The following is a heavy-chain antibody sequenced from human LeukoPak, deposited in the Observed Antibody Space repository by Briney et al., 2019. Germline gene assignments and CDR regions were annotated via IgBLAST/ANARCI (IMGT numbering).Heavy chain of an antibody. Sequence: SETLSLTCTVSGGSISYYYWSWIRQPPGKGLEWIGYIYYSGSTNYNPSLKSRVTISVDTSKNQFSLKLSSVTAADTAVYYCARDCSGGSCYGAFDIWGQGTMVTVSS. CDR2: IYYSGST. V-gene: IGHV4-59*01. CDR1: GGSISYYY. D-gene: IGHD2-15*01. J-gene: IGHJ3*02. CDR3: ARDCSGGSCYGAFDI.